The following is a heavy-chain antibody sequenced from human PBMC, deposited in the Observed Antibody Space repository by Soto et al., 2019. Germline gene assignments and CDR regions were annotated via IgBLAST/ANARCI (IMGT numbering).Heavy chain of an antibody. CDR2: IYYSGST. J-gene: IGHJ3*02. Sequence: ETLSLTCTVSGGSISSYYWSWIRQPPGKGLEWIGYIYYSGSTNYNPSLKSRVTISVDTSKNQFSLKLSSVTAVDTAVYYCAGWFGELLLPTDDAFDIWGQGTMVTVSS. CDR3: AGWFGELLLPTDDAFDI. D-gene: IGHD3-10*01. CDR1: GGSISSYY. V-gene: IGHV4-59*01.